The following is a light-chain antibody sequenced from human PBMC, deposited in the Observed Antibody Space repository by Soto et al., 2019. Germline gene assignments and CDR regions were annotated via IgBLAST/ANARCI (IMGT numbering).Light chain of an antibody. V-gene: IGKV3-20*01. CDR2: GAS. J-gene: IGKJ2*01. Sequence: EIVLMQSPGTLSLSPGERATLACRASQSVGSNYLAWYQQKPGQAPRLLIYGASSRASGIPDRFSGSGSGTDFTLTIRRLEPEDFAVYYCQQYGSSPPYTVGQGTKLEIK. CDR1: QSVGSNY. CDR3: QQYGSSPPYT.